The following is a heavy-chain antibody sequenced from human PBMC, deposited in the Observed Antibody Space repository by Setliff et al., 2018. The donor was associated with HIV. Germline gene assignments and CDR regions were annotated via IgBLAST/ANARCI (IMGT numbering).Heavy chain of an antibody. D-gene: IGHD3-10*01. CDR3: ASLYYISSWTSYFDS. V-gene: IGHV4-59*10. Sequence: SETLSLTCAVSGDSVSGYYWSWIRQPAGRGLEWIGRVHNSAGSNYNPSLKSRVTISEGTSENQFSLKLTSVTASDTAVYRCASLYYISSWTSYFDSWGQGTLVTVS. CDR2: VHNSAGS. J-gene: IGHJ4*02. CDR1: GDSVSGYY.